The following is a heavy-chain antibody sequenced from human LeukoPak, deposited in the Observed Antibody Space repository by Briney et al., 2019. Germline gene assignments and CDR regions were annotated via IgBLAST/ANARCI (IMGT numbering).Heavy chain of an antibody. CDR2: ISSSGSTI. J-gene: IGHJ6*04. CDR1: GFTFSSYG. CDR3: AELGITMIGGV. V-gene: IGHV3-48*04. D-gene: IGHD3-10*02. Sequence: GGSLRLSCAASGFTFSSYGMSWVRQAPGKGLEWVSYISSSGSTIYYADSVKGRFTISRDNAKNSLYLQMNSLRAEDTAVYYCAELGITMIGGVWGKGTTVTVSS.